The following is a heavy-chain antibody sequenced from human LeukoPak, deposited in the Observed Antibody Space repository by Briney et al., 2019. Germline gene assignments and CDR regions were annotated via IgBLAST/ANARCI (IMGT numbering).Heavy chain of an antibody. Sequence: GGSLRLSCAASGFTVSSNYMSWVRQAPGKGLEWVSGISWNSGSIGYADSVKGRFTISRDNAKNSLYLQMNSLRAEDTALYYCAKELAAAQGYYYGMDVWGQGTTVTVSS. CDR2: ISWNSGSI. D-gene: IGHD6-13*01. V-gene: IGHV3-9*01. CDR1: GFTVSSNY. CDR3: AKELAAAQGYYYGMDV. J-gene: IGHJ6*02.